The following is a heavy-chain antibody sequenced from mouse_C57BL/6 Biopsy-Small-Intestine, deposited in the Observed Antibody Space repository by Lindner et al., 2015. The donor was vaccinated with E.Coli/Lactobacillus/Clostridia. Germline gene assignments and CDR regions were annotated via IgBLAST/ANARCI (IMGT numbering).Heavy chain of an antibody. CDR1: GYTFTSYW. CDR2: IDPSDSET. D-gene: IGHD2-5*01. Sequence: VQLQESGAEMVRPGASVKLSCKASGYTFTSYWIHWVKQRPGQGLEWIGKIDPSDSETHYNQKFKDQATLTVDESSSTAYMQFNSLTSEDSAVYYCARAYYSNPYYFDYWGQGTTLTVSS. V-gene: IGHV1-52*01. J-gene: IGHJ2*01. CDR3: ARAYYSNPYYFDY.